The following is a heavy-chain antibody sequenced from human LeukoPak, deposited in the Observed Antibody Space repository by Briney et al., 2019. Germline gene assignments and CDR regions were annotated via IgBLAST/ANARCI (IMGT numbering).Heavy chain of an antibody. CDR3: ARGPGELLPLSPFDY. CDR2: IYASGST. Sequence: SETLSLTCTVSGGSITSGNYYWSWIRQPAGRGLEWIGRIYASGSTKYNPSLKSRVTMSLDTSKNQFSLKLTSVTAADTAVYYCARGPGELLPLSPFDYWGQGTLVTVSS. J-gene: IGHJ4*02. V-gene: IGHV4-61*02. CDR1: GGSITSGNYY. D-gene: IGHD1-26*01.